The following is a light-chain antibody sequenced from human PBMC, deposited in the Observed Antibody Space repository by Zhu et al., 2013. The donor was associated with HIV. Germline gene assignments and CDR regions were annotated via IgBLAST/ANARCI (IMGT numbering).Light chain of an antibody. J-gene: IGKJ4*01. CDR2: DAS. Sequence: EIVLTQSPATLSLSPGERATLSCRASQSVSSYLAWYQQKPGQAPRLLIYDASNRATGIPARFSGSGSGTDFTLTISSLEPVDFAVYYCQQRSHWPPTFGGGTKVEIK. CDR3: QQRSHWPPT. V-gene: IGKV3-11*01. CDR1: QSVSSY.